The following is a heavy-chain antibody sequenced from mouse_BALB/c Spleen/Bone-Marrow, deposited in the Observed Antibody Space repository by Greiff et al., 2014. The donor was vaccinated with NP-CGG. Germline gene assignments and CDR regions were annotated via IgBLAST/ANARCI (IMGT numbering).Heavy chain of an antibody. V-gene: IGHV14-3*02. CDR3: ASYVYGYYFDY. D-gene: IGHD2-2*01. Sequence: DVQLQESGAELVKPGASAKLSCTASGFNIKDTYMHWVKQRPEQGLEWIGRIDPANGNTKYDPKFQGKATITADTSSNTAYLQLSSLTSEDTAVYYCASYVYGYYFDYWGQSTTLTVSS. CDR1: GFNIKDTY. J-gene: IGHJ2*01. CDR2: IDPANGNT.